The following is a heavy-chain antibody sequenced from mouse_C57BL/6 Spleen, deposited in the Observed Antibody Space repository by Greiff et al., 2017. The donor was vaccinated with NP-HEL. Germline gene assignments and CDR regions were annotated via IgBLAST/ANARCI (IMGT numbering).Heavy chain of an antibody. D-gene: IGHD2-1*01. V-gene: IGHV1-15*01. CDR1: GYTFTDYE. CDR2: IDPETGGT. CDR3: TRYPSTHMDY. Sequence: QVQLKESGAELVRPGASVTLSCKASGYTFTDYEMHWVKQTPVHGLEWIGAIDPETGGTAYNQKFKGKAILTADKSSSTAYMELRSLTSEDSAVYYCTRYPSTHMDYWGQGTSVTVSS. J-gene: IGHJ4*01.